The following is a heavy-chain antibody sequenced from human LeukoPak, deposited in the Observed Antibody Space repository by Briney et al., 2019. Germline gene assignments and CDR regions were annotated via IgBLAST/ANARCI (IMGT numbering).Heavy chain of an antibody. V-gene: IGHV3-74*01. CDR2: INSDGSST. Sequence: GGSLRLSCAASGFTFSSYWMHWVRHAPGKGLVWVSRINSDGSSTSYADSVKGRFTISRDNAKNTLYLQMNSLRAEDTAVYYCARLGSQGGVAALDYWGQGTLVTVSS. D-gene: IGHD6-25*01. CDR3: ARLGSQGGVAALDY. CDR1: GFTFSSYW. J-gene: IGHJ4*02.